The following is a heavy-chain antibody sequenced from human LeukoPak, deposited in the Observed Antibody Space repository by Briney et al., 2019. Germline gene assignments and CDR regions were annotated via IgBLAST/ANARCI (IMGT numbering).Heavy chain of an antibody. CDR2: ITTSGSTI. Sequence: PGGSLRLSCAASGFTFSDYYMSWIRQAPGKGLEWVSYITTSGSTIYYADSVKGRFTISRDNAKNSLYLQMNSLRAEDTAVYYCVRDRDIAYLRADFWGQGTLVTVSS. J-gene: IGHJ4*02. D-gene: IGHD5-12*01. CDR3: VRDRDIAYLRADF. CDR1: GFTFSDYY. V-gene: IGHV3-11*04.